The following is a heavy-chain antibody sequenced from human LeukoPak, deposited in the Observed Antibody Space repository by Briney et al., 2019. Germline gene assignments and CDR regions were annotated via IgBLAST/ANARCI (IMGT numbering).Heavy chain of an antibody. D-gene: IGHD3-22*01. Sequence: GGSLKLSCAASGFTFSGSAMHWVRQASGKGLEWVGRIRSKANNYATEYAASVKGRFTISRDDSKNTAYLQMNSLKTEDTAVYYCTRLHYDSSGYYNYDYWGQGTLVTVSS. V-gene: IGHV3-73*01. CDR2: IRSKANNYAT. CDR3: TRLHYDSSGYYNYDY. J-gene: IGHJ4*02. CDR1: GFTFSGSA.